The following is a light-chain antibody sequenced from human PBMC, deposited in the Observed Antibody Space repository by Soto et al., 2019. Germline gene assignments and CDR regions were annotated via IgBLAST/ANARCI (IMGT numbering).Light chain of an antibody. CDR3: QQYGNSPRYS. CDR2: ATS. V-gene: IGKV3-20*01. CDR1: QSVSSNY. J-gene: IGKJ2*03. Sequence: EIVLTQSPGTLSLSLGERATLSCRASQSVSSNYLAWYQQKPGQAPRLVIYATSSRATGIPDRFSGSGSGTDFTLTISRLETEDFAVYYCQQYGNSPRYSFGQGTKLEIK.